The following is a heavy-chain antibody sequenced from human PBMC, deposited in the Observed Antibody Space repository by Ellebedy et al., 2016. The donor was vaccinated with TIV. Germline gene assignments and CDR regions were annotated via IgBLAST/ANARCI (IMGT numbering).Heavy chain of an antibody. J-gene: IGHJ4*02. Sequence: GESLKISCTGSGYSFPNHWIASVRQRPGKGLEWMGLVHPGDSDIRYSPSFQGQVTISADESISTASLQWGSLKAADTAIYYCARRGDGYRFDYWGKGTLVTVSS. V-gene: IGHV5-51*01. D-gene: IGHD5-24*01. CDR3: ARRGDGYRFDY. CDR2: VHPGDSDI. CDR1: GYSFPNHW.